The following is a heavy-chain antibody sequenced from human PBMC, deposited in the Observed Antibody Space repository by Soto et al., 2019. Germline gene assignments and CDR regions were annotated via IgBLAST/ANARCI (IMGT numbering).Heavy chain of an antibody. CDR3: GRYWGAGTGYGAFDV. CDR1: GGTFSDFT. V-gene: IGHV1-69*06. J-gene: IGHJ3*01. D-gene: IGHD2-21*01. CDR2: VIPMIGAT. Sequence: QVQLVQSGSEVKKPGSSVKVSCKASGGTFSDFTLSWLRQAPGRGLEWMGGVIPMIGATNNAEKLKGRLTITADRATGTVYMEVNSVRCDDRAVCYCGRYWGAGTGYGAFDVWGQGTEVTVSP.